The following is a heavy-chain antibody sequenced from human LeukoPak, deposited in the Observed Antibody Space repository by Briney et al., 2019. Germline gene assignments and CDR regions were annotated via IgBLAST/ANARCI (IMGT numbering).Heavy chain of an antibody. CDR2: ISGSGGST. D-gene: IGHD3-3*01. V-gene: IGHV3-23*01. Sequence: PGGSLRLSCAASGFTFSSYAMSWVRQAPGKGLEWVSAISGSGGSTYYADSVKGRFTISRDNAKNSLYLQMNSLRAEDTAVYYCARPINDFWSGYHPRPSYYFDYWGQGTLVTVSS. CDR1: GFTFSSYA. J-gene: IGHJ4*02. CDR3: ARPINDFWSGYHPRPSYYFDY.